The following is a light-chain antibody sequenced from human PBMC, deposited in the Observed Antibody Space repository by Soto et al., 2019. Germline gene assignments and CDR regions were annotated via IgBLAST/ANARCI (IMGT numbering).Light chain of an antibody. Sequence: LTQPPSASGSSGQSVTISCTGTSSDVGGYDYVSWYQQHPGKVPKLMIYEVNKRPSGVPDRFSGSKSGNTASLTVSGLQAEDEADYYCSSYAGGNTHYVFGSGTKLTVL. CDR2: EVN. CDR1: SSDVGGYDY. V-gene: IGLV2-8*01. CDR3: SSYAGGNTHYV. J-gene: IGLJ1*01.